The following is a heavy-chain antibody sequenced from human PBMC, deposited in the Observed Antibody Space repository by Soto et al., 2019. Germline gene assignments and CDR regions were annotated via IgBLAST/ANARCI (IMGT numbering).Heavy chain of an antibody. CDR1: GGSVSSGGYS. J-gene: IGHJ4*02. CDR3: ATTLRYFDWLSSFDY. CDR2: IYYSGST. Sequence: SDALSLTCTVSGGSVSSGGYSWSWFRQHPGKGLEWIGYIYYSGSTYYNPSLKSRVTISVDTSKNQFSLKLSSVTAADTAVYYCATTLRYFDWLSSFDYWGQGTLVTVSS. D-gene: IGHD3-9*01. V-gene: IGHV4-31*03.